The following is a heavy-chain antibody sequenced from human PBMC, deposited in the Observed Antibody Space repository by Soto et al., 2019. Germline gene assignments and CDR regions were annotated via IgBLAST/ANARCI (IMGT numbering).Heavy chain of an antibody. V-gene: IGHV3-21*01. J-gene: IGHJ6*03. CDR1: GVTFSSFS. CDR3: ARESGEQLVRRGFYYHNMDV. Sequence: EVQLVESGGGLVKPGGSLRLSCAASGVTFSSFSFNWVRQAPGKGLEWVSLILSSGASIYYADSVKGRFTISRDNAKNSMYLQMNSLKDEDPAVYYRARESGEQLVRRGFYYHNMDVWSKGATVTVSS. CDR2: ILSSGASI. D-gene: IGHD6-6*01.